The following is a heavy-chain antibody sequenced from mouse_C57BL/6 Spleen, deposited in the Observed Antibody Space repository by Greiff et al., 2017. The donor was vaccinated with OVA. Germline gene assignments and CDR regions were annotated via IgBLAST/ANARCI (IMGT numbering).Heavy chain of an antibody. J-gene: IGHJ3*01. CDR2: SRNKANDYTT. CDR3: GRDGVDSSGRSWFAY. Sequence: EVKVVESGGGLVQSGRSLRLSCATSGFTFSDFYMEWVRQAPGKGLEWIAASRNKANDYTTEYSASVKGRFIVSRDTSQSILYLQMNALRAEDTAIYYCGRDGVDSSGRSWFAYWGQGTLVTVSA. D-gene: IGHD3-2*02. CDR1: GFTFSDFY. V-gene: IGHV7-1*01.